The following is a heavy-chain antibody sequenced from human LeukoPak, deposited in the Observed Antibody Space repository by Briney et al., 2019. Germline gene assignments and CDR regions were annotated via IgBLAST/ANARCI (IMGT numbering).Heavy chain of an antibody. CDR3: ARDPKSIFGDAFDI. J-gene: IGHJ3*02. CDR1: GGTFSSYA. D-gene: IGHD3-3*01. CDR2: IIPIFGTA. Sequence: ASVKVSCKASGGTFSSYAISWVRQAPGQGLEWMGGIIPIFGTANYAQKFQGRVPITADESTSTAYMELSSLRSEDTAVYYCARDPKSIFGDAFDIWGQGTMVTVSS. V-gene: IGHV1-69*01.